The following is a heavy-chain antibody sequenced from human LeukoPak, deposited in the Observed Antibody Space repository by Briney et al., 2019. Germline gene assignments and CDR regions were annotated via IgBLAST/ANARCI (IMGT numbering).Heavy chain of an antibody. J-gene: IGHJ4*02. D-gene: IGHD6-19*01. CDR1: GFTFSSYG. Sequence: PGRSLRLSCAASGFTFSSYGMHWVRQAPGKGLEWVAVISYDGSNKYYADSVKGRFTISRDNPKNTLYLQMNSLRAEDTAVYYCAKEEGSGWSHHYFDYWGQGTLVTVSS. CDR3: AKEEGSGWSHHYFDY. CDR2: ISYDGSNK. V-gene: IGHV3-30*18.